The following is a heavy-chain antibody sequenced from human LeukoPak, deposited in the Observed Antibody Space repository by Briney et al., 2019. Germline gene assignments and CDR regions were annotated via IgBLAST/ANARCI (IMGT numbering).Heavy chain of an antibody. CDR3: ASVGEYYDILTGYSSWDY. V-gene: IGHV3-66*02. D-gene: IGHD3-9*01. CDR2: IYSGGST. CDR1: GFTVSSNY. Sequence: PGGSLRLSCAASGFTVSSNYMSWVRQAPGKGLEWVSVIYSGGSTYYADSVKGRFTISRDNSKNTLYLQMNSLRAEDTAVYYCASVGEYYDILTGYSSWDYWGQGTLVTVSS. J-gene: IGHJ4*02.